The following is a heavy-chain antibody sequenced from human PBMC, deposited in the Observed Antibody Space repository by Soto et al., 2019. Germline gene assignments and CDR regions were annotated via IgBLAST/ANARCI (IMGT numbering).Heavy chain of an antibody. J-gene: IGHJ4*02. CDR2: IYYSGST. V-gene: IGHV4-59*01. Sequence: QVQLQESGPGLVKPSETLSLTCTVSGGSISSYYWSWIRQPPGKGLEWIGYIYYSGSTNYNPSLKSRVTISVDTSKNQFSLKLSSVTAADTAVYYSARGMAGYGSGSYFDYWGQGTLVTVSS. D-gene: IGHD3-10*01. CDR1: GGSISSYY. CDR3: ARGMAGYGSGSYFDY.